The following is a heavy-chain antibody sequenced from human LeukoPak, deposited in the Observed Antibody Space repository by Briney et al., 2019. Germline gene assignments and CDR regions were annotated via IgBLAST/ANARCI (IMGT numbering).Heavy chain of an antibody. CDR3: AKDLGWFGDLFLLDY. CDR1: GFTFSSYG. CDR2: ISYDGSNK. D-gene: IGHD3-10*01. J-gene: IGHJ4*02. V-gene: IGHV3-30*18. Sequence: GGSLRLSCAASGFTFSSYGMHWVRQAPGKGLEWVAFISYDGSNKYYADSVKGRFTISRDNSKITLYLQMNSPRVEDTAVYYCAKDLGWFGDLFLLDYWGQGTLVTVSS.